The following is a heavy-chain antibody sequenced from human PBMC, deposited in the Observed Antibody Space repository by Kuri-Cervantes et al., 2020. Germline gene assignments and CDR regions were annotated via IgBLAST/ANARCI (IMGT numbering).Heavy chain of an antibody. CDR1: GFTFSSYA. CDR3: AKYGRWTNYYMDV. J-gene: IGHJ6*03. V-gene: IGHV3-23*01. Sequence: GESLKISCAASGFTFSSYAMSWVRQAPGKGLEWVSAISGSGGSTYYADSVKGRFTISRDNSKNTFYLQMNSLRAEDTAVYYCAKYGRWTNYYMDVWGKGTTVTVSS. CDR2: ISGSGGST. D-gene: IGHD5-24*01.